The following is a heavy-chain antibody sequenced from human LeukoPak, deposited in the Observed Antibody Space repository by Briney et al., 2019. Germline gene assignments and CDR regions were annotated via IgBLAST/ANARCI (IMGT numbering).Heavy chain of an antibody. Sequence: SETLSLTCTVSGGSVSSGSYYWSWIRQPPGKELEWIGYIYYSGSTNCNPSLKSRVTISVDTSKNQFSLKLSSVTAADTAVYYCAREVKQWSITGHFDYWGQGTLVTVSS. D-gene: IGHD1-20*01. CDR2: IYYSGST. J-gene: IGHJ4*02. V-gene: IGHV4-61*01. CDR3: AREVKQWSITGHFDY. CDR1: GGSVSSGSYY.